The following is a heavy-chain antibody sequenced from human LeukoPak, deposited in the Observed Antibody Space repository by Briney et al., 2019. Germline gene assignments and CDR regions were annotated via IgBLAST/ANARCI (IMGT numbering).Heavy chain of an antibody. CDR2: IYYSGST. CDR1: GGSVSSGSYY. CDR3: ARASRGYYDSSGYYYVNYYYGMDV. V-gene: IGHV4-61*01. J-gene: IGHJ6*02. D-gene: IGHD3-22*01. Sequence: PSETLSLTCTVSGGSVSSGSYYWSWIRQPPGKGLEWIGYIYYSGSTNYNPSLKSRVTISVDTSKNQFSLKLSSVTAADTAVYYCARASRGYYDSSGYYYVNYYYGMDVWGQGTTVTVSS.